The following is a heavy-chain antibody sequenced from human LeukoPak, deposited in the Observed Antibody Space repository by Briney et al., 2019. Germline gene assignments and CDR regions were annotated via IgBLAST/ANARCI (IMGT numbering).Heavy chain of an antibody. CDR1: GFTFSSYG. CDR2: ISFDGSNK. CDR3: AKEYSGSNYDC. D-gene: IGHD1-26*01. V-gene: IGHV3-30*18. J-gene: IGHJ4*02. Sequence: GRSLRLSCAASGFTFSSYGMHWVRQAPGKGLEWVTVISFDGSNKYYADPVKGRFTISRDNSKNTLYLQMNSLRAEDTAVYYCAKEYSGSNYDCWGQGTLVTVSS.